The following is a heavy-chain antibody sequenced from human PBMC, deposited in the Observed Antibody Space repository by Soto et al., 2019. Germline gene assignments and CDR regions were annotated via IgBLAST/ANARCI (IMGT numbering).Heavy chain of an antibody. CDR2: ITGSGVST. J-gene: IGHJ4*02. Sequence: GGSLRLSCAASGFTFSSYAMSWVRQAPGKGLEWVSGITGSGVSTFYADSVKGRFTISRDNFKNSLDLKMNSLRAEDTAVYYCAKDLQICGRDCYPYYFDYWGQGTLVTVSS. CDR3: AKDLQICGRDCYPYYFDY. CDR1: GFTFSSYA. V-gene: IGHV3-23*01. D-gene: IGHD2-21*02.